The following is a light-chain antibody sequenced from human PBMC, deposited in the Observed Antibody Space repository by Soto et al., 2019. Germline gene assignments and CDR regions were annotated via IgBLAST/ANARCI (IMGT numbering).Light chain of an antibody. V-gene: IGKV1-5*03. CDR3: QQYKSYSELS. CDR1: QNINSW. J-gene: IGKJ4*01. CDR2: KTS. Sequence: DIQMTQSPSTLSASVGDRVTITCRASQNINSWLAWYQQKPGKAPKLLIYKTSNLESGVPSRFSGSGSGTEFTLTISCLQPDDVATYYCQQYKSYSELSFGGGTRVEIK.